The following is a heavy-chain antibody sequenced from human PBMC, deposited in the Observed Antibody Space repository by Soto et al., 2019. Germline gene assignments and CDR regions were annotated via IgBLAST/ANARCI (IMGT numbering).Heavy chain of an antibody. J-gene: IGHJ4*02. CDR2: INSDGSST. D-gene: IGHD3-16*02. V-gene: IGHV3-74*01. Sequence: GESLKISCAASGFTFSSYWMHWVRQAPGKGLVWVSRINSDGSSTSYADSVKGRFTISRDNAKNTLYLQMNSLRAEDTAVYYCARDLREADYIWGSYRPSAYWGQGTLVTVSS. CDR1: GFTFSSYW. CDR3: ARDLREADYIWGSYRPSAY.